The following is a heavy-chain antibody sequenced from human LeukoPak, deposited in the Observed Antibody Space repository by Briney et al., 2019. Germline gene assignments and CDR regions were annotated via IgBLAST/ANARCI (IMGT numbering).Heavy chain of an antibody. D-gene: IGHD2-2*01. V-gene: IGHV1-18*01. Sequence: ASVKVSCKASGYTFTSYGISWVRQAPGQGLEWMGWISAYNGNTNYAQKLQGRVTMTTDTSTSTAYMELRSLRSDDTAVYYCARDQAHIVGAPASNGLDVWGKGTTVTVSS. CDR3: ARDQAHIVGAPASNGLDV. CDR1: GYTFTSYG. J-gene: IGHJ6*04. CDR2: ISAYNGNT.